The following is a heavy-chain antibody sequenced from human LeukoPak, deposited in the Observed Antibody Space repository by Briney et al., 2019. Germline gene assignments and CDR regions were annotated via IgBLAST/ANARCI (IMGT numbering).Heavy chain of an antibody. CDR1: GYSISSGYY. D-gene: IGHD4/OR15-4a*01. CDR3: ASAKGYAFDI. Sequence: PSETLSLTCTVSGYSISSGYYWGWIRQPPGKGLEWIGSIYHNGSTYYNPSLKSRVTISVDTSKNQFSLKLSSVTAADTAVYYCASAKGYAFDIWGQGTMVTVSS. V-gene: IGHV4-38-2*02. CDR2: IYHNGST. J-gene: IGHJ3*02.